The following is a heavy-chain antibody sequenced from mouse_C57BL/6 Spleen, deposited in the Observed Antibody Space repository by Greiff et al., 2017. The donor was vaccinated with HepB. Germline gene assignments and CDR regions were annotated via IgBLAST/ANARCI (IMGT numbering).Heavy chain of an antibody. CDR3: ARQTGTRYFDY. J-gene: IGHJ2*01. CDR1: GFTFSSYG. Sequence: EVMLVESGGDLVKPGGSLKLSCAASGFTFSSYGMSWVRQTPDKRLEWVATISSGGSYTYYPDSVKGRFTISRDNAKNTLYLQMSSLKSEDTAMYYCARQTGTRYFDYWGQGTTRTVSS. D-gene: IGHD4-1*01. V-gene: IGHV5-6*01. CDR2: ISSGGSYT.